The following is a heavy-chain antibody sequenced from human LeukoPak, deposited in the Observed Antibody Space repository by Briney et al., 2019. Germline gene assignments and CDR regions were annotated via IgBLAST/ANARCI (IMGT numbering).Heavy chain of an antibody. D-gene: IGHD2-8*01. J-gene: IGHJ4*02. Sequence: SETLSLTCTVSGGSISNYYWSWIRQPQGKELEWIGNIYYSGSTNYNPSLKSRVTMSIDTSKNQFSLKLSSVTAADTAVYYCASLPFCSHGLCYTHYYFDYWGQGTQVTVSS. CDR1: GGSISNYY. CDR2: IYYSGST. CDR3: ASLPFCSHGLCYTHYYFDY. V-gene: IGHV4-59*08.